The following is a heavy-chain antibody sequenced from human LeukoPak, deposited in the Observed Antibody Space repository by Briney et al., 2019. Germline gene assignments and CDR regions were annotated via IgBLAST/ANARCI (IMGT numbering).Heavy chain of an antibody. CDR1: GYTFTSYG. Sequence: GASVKVSCKASGYTFTSYGISWVRQAPGQGLEWMGWTSAYNGNTNYAQKLQGRVTMTTDTSTSTAYMELRSLRSDDTAVYYCAAGHNGIIPAKTFDYWGQGTLVTVSS. CDR2: TSAYNGNT. J-gene: IGHJ4*02. V-gene: IGHV1-18*01. CDR3: AAGHNGIIPAKTFDY. D-gene: IGHD2-2*01.